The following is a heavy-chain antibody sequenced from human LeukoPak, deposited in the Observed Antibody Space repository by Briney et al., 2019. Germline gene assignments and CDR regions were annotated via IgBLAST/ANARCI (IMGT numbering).Heavy chain of an antibody. CDR2: ISGSGGST. D-gene: IGHD3-3*01. J-gene: IGHJ5*02. Sequence: GGSLRLSCAASGFTFSSYAMSWVRQAPGKGLEWVSAISGSGGSTYYADSVKGRFTISRDNSKNTLYLQMNSLRAEDTAVYYCAKERGDDFWSGYYNWFDPWGQGTLVTVSS. V-gene: IGHV3-23*01. CDR1: GFTFSSYA. CDR3: AKERGDDFWSGYYNWFDP.